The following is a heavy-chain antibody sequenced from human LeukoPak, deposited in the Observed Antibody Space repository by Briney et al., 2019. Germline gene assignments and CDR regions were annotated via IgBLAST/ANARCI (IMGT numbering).Heavy chain of an antibody. J-gene: IGHJ6*02. CDR2: INWNGGST. D-gene: IGHD3-9*01. CDR3: ARDLRRYDILTGYYPYCGMDV. V-gene: IGHV3-20*01. CDR1: GFTFDDYG. Sequence: GGSLRLSCAASGFTFDDYGMSWVRQAPGKGLEWVSGINWNGGSTGYADSVKGRFTISRDNAKNSLYLQMNSLRAEDTALYHCARDLRRYDILTGYYPYCGMDVWGQGTTVTVSS.